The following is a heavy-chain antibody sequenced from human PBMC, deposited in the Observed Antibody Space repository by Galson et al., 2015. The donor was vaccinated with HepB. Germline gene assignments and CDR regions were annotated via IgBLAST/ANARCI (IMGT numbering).Heavy chain of an antibody. V-gene: IGHV3-21*01. CDR2: SSSSSSYI. J-gene: IGHJ6*02. CDR1: GFTFSSYS. D-gene: IGHD3-22*01. Sequence: SLRLSCAASGFTFSSYSMNWVRQAPGKGLEWVSSSSSSSSYIYYADSVKGRFTISRDNAKNSLYLQMNSLRAEDTAVYYCARDRKKKGVYDSNHPAYYYYYGMDVWGQGTTVTVSS. CDR3: ARDRKKKGVYDSNHPAYYYYYGMDV.